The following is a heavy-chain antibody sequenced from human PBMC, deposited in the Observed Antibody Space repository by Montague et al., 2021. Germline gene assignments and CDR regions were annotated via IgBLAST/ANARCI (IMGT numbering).Heavy chain of an antibody. D-gene: IGHD1-26*01. CDR2: ISPNGDNT. CDR3: VREVFSPNGMDV. Sequence: FLRLSCAASGFTFSSYTMHWVRHVPGKGLEYVSAISPNGDNTYYAYSVKGRFTISRDNSKNTLYLQMHSLRAEDTALYYCVREVFSPNGMDVWGQGTTVTVSS. J-gene: IGHJ6*02. CDR1: GFTFSSYT. V-gene: IGHV3-64D*09.